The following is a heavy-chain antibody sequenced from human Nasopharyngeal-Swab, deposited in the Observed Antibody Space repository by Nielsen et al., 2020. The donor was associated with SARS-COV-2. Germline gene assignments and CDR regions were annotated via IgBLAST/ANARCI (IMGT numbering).Heavy chain of an antibody. D-gene: IGHD5-18*01. CDR1: GFTFDDYA. J-gene: IGHJ6*02. CDR2: ISWNSGSI. Sequence: SLKISCAASGFTFDDYAMHWVRQAPGKGLEWVSGISWNSGSIGYADSVKGRFTISRDNAKNSLYLQMNSLRAEDTALYYCAKDMGIRGYSYDDYYYYGMDVWGQGTMVTVSS. V-gene: IGHV3-9*01. CDR3: AKDMGIRGYSYDDYYYYGMDV.